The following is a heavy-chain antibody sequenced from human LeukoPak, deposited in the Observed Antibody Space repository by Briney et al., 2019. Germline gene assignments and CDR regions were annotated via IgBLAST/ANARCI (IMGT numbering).Heavy chain of an antibody. Sequence: SETLSLTCTVSGGSISSYYWSWIRQPPGKGLEWIGYIYYSGSTNYNPSPKSRVTISVDTSKNQFSLKLSSVTAADTAVYYCAREADYGSGSPDTFDYWGQGTLVTVSS. J-gene: IGHJ4*02. V-gene: IGHV4-59*01. D-gene: IGHD3-10*01. CDR1: GGSISSYY. CDR3: AREADYGSGSPDTFDY. CDR2: IYYSGST.